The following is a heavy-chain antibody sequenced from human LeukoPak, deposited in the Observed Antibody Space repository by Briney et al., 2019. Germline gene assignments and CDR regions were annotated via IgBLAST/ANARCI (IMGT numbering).Heavy chain of an antibody. J-gene: IGHJ4*02. CDR2: ISVYNVNT. CDR1: GYTFTDYG. Sequence: ASVKVSCKTSGYTFTDYGISWVRQAPGQGLEWMGWISVYNVNTNYAQKFQGRVTMTRDTSTNTVYMELTSLTSDDTAVYFCARDEIFGVVTPFDYWGQGTLVTVSS. CDR3: ARDEIFGVVTPFDY. V-gene: IGHV1-18*01. D-gene: IGHD3-3*01.